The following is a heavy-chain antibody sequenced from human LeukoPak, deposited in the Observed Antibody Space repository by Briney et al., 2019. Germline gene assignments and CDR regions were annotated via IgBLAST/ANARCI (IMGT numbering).Heavy chain of an antibody. Sequence: PSETLSLTCTVSGDSISSSRFFWGWIRQPPGKGLEWIGSFYYGGSFYYGGSSYYNPSLKSRVTISVDTSKNQFSLKLSSVTAADTAVYYCTRDDVDTPPFDYLGQGTLVIVSS. J-gene: IGHJ4*02. V-gene: IGHV4-39*07. CDR2: FYYGGSFYYGGSS. CDR1: GDSISSSRFF. CDR3: TRDDVDTPPFDY. D-gene: IGHD5-18*01.